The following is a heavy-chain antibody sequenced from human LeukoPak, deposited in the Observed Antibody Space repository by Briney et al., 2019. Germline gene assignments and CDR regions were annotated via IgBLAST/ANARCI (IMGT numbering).Heavy chain of an antibody. CDR2: ISYDGKFINDGRIK. D-gene: IGHD4-17*01. J-gene: IGHJ4*02. V-gene: IGHV3-30*19. CDR3: ARDKDYGAYGIDK. Sequence: GGSLRLSCAASGFTFSSYGIHGVRQAPGKGLEWVAVISYDGKFINDGRIKYYADSVRGRFTVSRDNSKSTLYLQMNSLRAEDTALYYCARDKDYGAYGIDKWGQGTLVTVSS. CDR1: GFTFSSYG.